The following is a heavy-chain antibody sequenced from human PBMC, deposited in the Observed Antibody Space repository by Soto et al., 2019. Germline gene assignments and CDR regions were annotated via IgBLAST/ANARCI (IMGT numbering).Heavy chain of an antibody. CDR1: GGSISNSDAY. CDR3: ARRGLILMPI. Sequence: SETLSLTCTVSGGSISNSDAYWVWIRQPPGKGLEWVGSIYYGGTTYYNPSLKSRVTVSVDTSKNLFSLHLNSVTAADTAIYYCARRGLILMPIWGQGTLVTVSS. V-gene: IGHV4-39*02. CDR2: IYYGGTT. J-gene: IGHJ3*02. D-gene: IGHD2-8*01.